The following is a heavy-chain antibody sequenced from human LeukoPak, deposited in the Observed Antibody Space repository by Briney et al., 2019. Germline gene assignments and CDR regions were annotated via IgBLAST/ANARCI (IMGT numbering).Heavy chain of an antibody. V-gene: IGHV4-4*07. CDR3: ARDRDSNSPLADWFDP. D-gene: IGHD4-11*01. J-gene: IGHJ5*02. CDR2: IYTSGST. Sequence: PSETLSLTCTVSGGSISSYYWSWIRQPAGKGLEWIGRIYTSGSTNYNPSLKSRVTMSVDTSKNQFSLKLSSVTAADTAAYYCARDRDSNSPLADWFDPWGQGTLVTVSS. CDR1: GGSISSYY.